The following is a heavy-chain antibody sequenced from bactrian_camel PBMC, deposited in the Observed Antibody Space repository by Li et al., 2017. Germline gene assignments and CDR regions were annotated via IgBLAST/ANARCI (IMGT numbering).Heavy chain of an antibody. CDR1: GHSRGSNC. D-gene: IGHD5*01. J-gene: IGHJ4*01. Sequence: HVQLVESGGGSVQTGGSLRLSCVVSGHSRGSNCVGWYRLPPGRAPAEREGIAAIRRSGGETWYAGSVKGRFTISQDNAKNTVYLQVSSLKPEDTAMYYCAAVFKEPLVGCPSRGYDYWGQGTQVTVS. V-gene: IGHV3-3*01. CDR3: AAVFKEPLVGCPSRGYDY. CDR2: IRRSGGET.